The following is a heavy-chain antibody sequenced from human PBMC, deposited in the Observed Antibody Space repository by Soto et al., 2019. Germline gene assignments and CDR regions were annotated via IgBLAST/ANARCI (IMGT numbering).Heavy chain of an antibody. CDR2: IYYSGST. D-gene: IGHD2-2*01. CDR1: GGSVSSGSYY. J-gene: IGHJ5*02. CDR3: AREYQLLLNWFDP. V-gene: IGHV4-61*01. Sequence: SLTCTVSGGSVSSGSYYWSWIRQPPGKGLEWIGYIYYSGSTNYNPSLKSRVTISVDTSKNQFSLKLSSVTAADTAVYYCAREYQLLLNWFDPWGQGTLVTVSS.